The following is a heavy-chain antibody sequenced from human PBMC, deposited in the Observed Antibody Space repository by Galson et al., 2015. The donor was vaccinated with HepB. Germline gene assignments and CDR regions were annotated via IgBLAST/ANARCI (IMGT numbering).Heavy chain of an antibody. CDR2: ISGSGDST. V-gene: IGHV3-23*01. Sequence: SLRLSCAASGFTFSRYAMNWVRQAPGKGPEWVSGISGSGDSTYYTASVRGRFTISRDNSKNTLYLQLHSLRAEDTAVYYCAIDLNFGELFYGDHWGQGTLVTVSS. CDR3: AIDLNFGELFYGDH. D-gene: IGHD3-10*01. CDR1: GFTFSRYA. J-gene: IGHJ5*02.